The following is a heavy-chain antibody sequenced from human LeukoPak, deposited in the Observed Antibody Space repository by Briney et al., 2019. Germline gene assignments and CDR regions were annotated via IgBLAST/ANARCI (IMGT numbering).Heavy chain of an antibody. CDR2: IYTSGST. V-gene: IGHV4-61*02. CDR1: GGSISSGSYY. Sequence: SETLSLTCTVSGGSISSGSYYWSWIRQPAGKGLEWIGRIYTSGSTNYNPSLKSRVTISVDTSKNQFSLKLSSVTAADTAVYYCARDQTYYYGSGRYYYYYMDVWGKGTTVTISS. CDR3: ARDQTYYYGSGRYYYYYMDV. J-gene: IGHJ6*03. D-gene: IGHD3-10*01.